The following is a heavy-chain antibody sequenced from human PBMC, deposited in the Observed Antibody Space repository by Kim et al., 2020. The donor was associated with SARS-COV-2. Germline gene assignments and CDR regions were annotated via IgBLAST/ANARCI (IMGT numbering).Heavy chain of an antibody. CDR1: GYSISSGYY. Sequence: SETLSLTCTVSGYSISSGYYWGWIRQPPGKGLEWIGSIYHSGSTYYNPSLKSRVTISVDTSKNQFSLKLSSVTAADTAVYYCARDEGGGTGWFGGFDPWG. CDR3: ARDEGGGTGWFGGFDP. J-gene: IGHJ5*02. CDR2: IYHSGST. V-gene: IGHV4-38-2*02. D-gene: IGHD3-10*01.